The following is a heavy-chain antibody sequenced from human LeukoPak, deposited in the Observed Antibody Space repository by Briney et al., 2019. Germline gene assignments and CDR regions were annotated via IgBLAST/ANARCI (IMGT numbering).Heavy chain of an antibody. CDR1: GFTFSSYS. J-gene: IGHJ4*02. CDR3: ARETGGSGGLFDY. D-gene: IGHD3-10*01. CDR2: ISSSSSTI. Sequence: PGGSLRLSCAASGFTFSSYSMNWVRQAPGKGLEWVSYISSSSSTIYYADSVKGRFTISRDNAKNSLYLQMNILRAEDTAVYYCARETGGSGGLFDYWGQGTLVTVSS. V-gene: IGHV3-48*01.